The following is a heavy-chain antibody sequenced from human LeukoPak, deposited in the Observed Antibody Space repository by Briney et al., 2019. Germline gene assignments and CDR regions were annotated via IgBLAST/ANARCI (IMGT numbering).Heavy chain of an antibody. V-gene: IGHV1-18*01. CDR3: AKVKGDSSGYSDDYYFDY. J-gene: IGHJ4*02. D-gene: IGHD3-22*01. Sequence: ASLKVSCKASGYTSTSYGISWMRQAPGQGLEWMGWISAYNGNTNYAQKFQGRVTMTTDTSTSTAYMELRSLRSDDTAVYYCAKVKGDSSGYSDDYYFDYWGQGTLVTVSS. CDR2: ISAYNGNT. CDR1: GYTSTSYG.